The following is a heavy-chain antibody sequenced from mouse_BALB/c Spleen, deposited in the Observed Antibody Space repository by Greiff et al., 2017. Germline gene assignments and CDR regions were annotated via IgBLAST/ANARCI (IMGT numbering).Heavy chain of an antibody. J-gene: IGHJ3*01. D-gene: IGHD2-14*01. CDR2: IRNKANGYTT. CDR1: GFTFTDYY. V-gene: IGHV7-3*02. CDR3: ARDKSGDRYDAFAY. Sequence: DVHLVESGGGLVQPGGSLRLSCATSGFTFTDYYMSWVRQPPGKALEWLGFIRNKANGYTTEYSASVKGRFTISRDNSQSILYLQMNTLRAEDSATYYCARDKSGDRYDAFAYWGQGTLVTVSA.